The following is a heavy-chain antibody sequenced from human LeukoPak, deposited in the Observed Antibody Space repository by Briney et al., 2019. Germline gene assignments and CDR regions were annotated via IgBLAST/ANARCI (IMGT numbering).Heavy chain of an antibody. CDR2: IWYDGSNK. V-gene: IGHV3-33*01. CDR3: ARDQSIAATPYLGY. J-gene: IGHJ4*02. D-gene: IGHD6-13*01. Sequence: PGGSLRLSCAASGFTFSSYGMHWVRQAPGKGLEWVAVIWYDGSNKYYADSVKGRFTISRDNSKNTLYLQMNSLRAEDTAVYYCARDQSIAATPYLGYWGQGTLVTVSS. CDR1: GFTFSSYG.